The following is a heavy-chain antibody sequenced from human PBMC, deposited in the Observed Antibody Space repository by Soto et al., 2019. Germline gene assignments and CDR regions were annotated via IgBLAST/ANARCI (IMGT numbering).Heavy chain of an antibody. CDR1: GFNFPSYA. D-gene: IGHD2-15*01. V-gene: IGHV3-23*01. CDR2: ITGSGDTI. CDR3: AKDKASGGY. J-gene: IGHJ4*02. Sequence: GGALRPSSTAAGFNFPSYASPWVRQAPGKGLEWVSSITGSGDTIYYADSVKGRFTISRDNSKNTLYLQMDSLRAEDTAMYYCAKDKASGGYWGQGTRVTVSS.